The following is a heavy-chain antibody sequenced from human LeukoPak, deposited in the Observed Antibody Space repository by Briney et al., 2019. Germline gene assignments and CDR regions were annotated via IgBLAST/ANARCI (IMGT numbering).Heavy chain of an antibody. Sequence: QPGGSLGLSCAASGFTFSSYAMSWVRQAPGKGLDRVSAISGSGGSTYYADSVKGRFTISRDNSKNTLYLQMNSLRAEDTAVYYCATKRYFDWFTTDYWGQGTLVTVSS. CDR2: ISGSGGST. J-gene: IGHJ4*02. CDR1: GFTFSSYA. D-gene: IGHD3-9*01. V-gene: IGHV3-23*01. CDR3: ATKRYFDWFTTDY.